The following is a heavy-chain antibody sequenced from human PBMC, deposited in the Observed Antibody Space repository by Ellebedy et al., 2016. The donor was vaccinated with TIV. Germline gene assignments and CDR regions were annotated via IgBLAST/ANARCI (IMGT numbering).Heavy chain of an antibody. J-gene: IGHJ3*02. CDR2: ISYDGSNK. CDR3: AKKDSSNWGKGAYDM. V-gene: IGHV3-30*18. CDR1: GFTFSTYG. D-gene: IGHD3-22*01. Sequence: GESLKISCAASGFTFSTYGMHWVRQAPGKGLEWVAMISYDGSNKNYADSVKGRVTISRDNSKNTLILQMSSLRTEDTAVYYCAKKDSSNWGKGAYDMWGQGTMVTVSS.